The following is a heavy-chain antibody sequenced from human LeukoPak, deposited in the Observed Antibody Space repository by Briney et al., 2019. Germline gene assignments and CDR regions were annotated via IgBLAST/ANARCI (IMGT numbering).Heavy chain of an antibody. CDR3: ARGPRWELLV. CDR1: GGSISSYY. J-gene: IGHJ4*02. D-gene: IGHD1-26*01. CDR2: IYYSGST. Sequence: SETLSLTCTVSGGSISSYYWSWIRQPPGKGLEWIGYIYYSGSTNYNPSLKRRVTISVDTSKNQFSLKLSSATAADTAVYYCARGPRWELLVWGQGTLVTVSS. V-gene: IGHV4-59*01.